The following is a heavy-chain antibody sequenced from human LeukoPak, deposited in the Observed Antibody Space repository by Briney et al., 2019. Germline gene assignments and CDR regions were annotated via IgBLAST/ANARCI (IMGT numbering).Heavy chain of an antibody. CDR2: IYYSGST. D-gene: IGHD2-2*02. J-gene: IGHJ3*02. Sequence: PSETLSLTCTVSGGSISSSSYYWGWIRQPPGKGLEWIVSIYYSGSTYYNPSLKSQVTISVDTSKNQFSLKLSSVTAADTAVYYCARSFLYCSSTSCYTGNAFDIWGQGTMVTVSS. CDR1: GGSISSSSYY. CDR3: ARSFLYCSSTSCYTGNAFDI. V-gene: IGHV4-39*01.